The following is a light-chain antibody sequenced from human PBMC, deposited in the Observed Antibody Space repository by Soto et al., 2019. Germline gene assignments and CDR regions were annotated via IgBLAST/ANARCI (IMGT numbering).Light chain of an antibody. CDR2: DAS. CDR1: QSVSSY. V-gene: IGKV3-11*01. J-gene: IGKJ1*01. CDR3: QQRRT. Sequence: EIVLTQSPATLSLSPGERATLSCRASQSVSSYLAWYQHKPGQAPRVLISDASNRATGIPARFSGSGSGTDFTLTISSLEPEDFAVYYCQQRRTFGQGTKVDIK.